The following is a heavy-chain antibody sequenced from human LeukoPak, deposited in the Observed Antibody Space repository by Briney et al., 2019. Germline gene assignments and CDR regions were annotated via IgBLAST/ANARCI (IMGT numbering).Heavy chain of an antibody. Sequence: SVTVSRSASAARFTTYTISLVRHAPGQGLEWLGGVTQLFRRTNYTEKFQGRLTITTDESSSTAYMELRDLRSDDQAVYYCATSESGRSGDWFAPWGEGTLVSVSS. CDR2: VTQLFRRT. CDR3: ATSESGRSGDWFAP. D-gene: IGHD3-10*01. V-gene: IGHV1-69*05. J-gene: IGHJ5*02. CDR1: AARFTTYT.